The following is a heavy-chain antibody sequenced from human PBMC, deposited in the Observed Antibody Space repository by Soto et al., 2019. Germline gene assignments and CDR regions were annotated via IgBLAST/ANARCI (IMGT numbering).Heavy chain of an antibody. CDR3: AYGSAVTTLDAFDI. D-gene: IGHD4-17*01. J-gene: IGHJ3*02. CDR1: GYTFTSYA. Sequence: QVQLVQSGAEVKKPGASVKVSCKASGYTFTSYAMHWVRQAPGQRLEWMGWINAGNGNTKYSQKFQGRGTITRDTSASTAYMELSSLRSEDTAVYYCAYGSAVTTLDAFDIWGQGTMVTVSS. CDR2: INAGNGNT. V-gene: IGHV1-3*01.